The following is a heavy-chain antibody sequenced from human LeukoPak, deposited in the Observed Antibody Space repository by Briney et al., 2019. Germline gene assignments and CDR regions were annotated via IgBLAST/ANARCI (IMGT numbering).Heavy chain of an antibody. J-gene: IGHJ3*02. V-gene: IGHV1-69*02. CDR1: GGTFSSYT. CDR2: IIPILGIA. CDR3: AAQPPYCSSTSCYLAAFDI. Sequence: SVKVSCKASGGTFSSYTISWVRQAPGQGLEWMGRIIPILGIANYAQKFQGRVTITADKSTSTAYMELSSLRSEDTAVYYCAAQPPYCSSTSCYLAAFDIWGQGTMVTVSS. D-gene: IGHD2-2*01.